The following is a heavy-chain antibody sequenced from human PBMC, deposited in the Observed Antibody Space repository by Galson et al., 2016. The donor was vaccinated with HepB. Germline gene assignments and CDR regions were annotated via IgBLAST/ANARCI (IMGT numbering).Heavy chain of an antibody. Sequence: ETLSLTCTVSGDSIRNVGRHWGWFRQSPGKGLEYIGSIHSSGTSYYNPSLTSRVTVSADMSRNQFFLSLTSVTAADTAIYYCVRLGTAAAVTNRRGSVYWSQGTRVTVSS. D-gene: IGHD6-13*01. CDR1: GDSIRNVGRH. CDR2: IHSSGTS. CDR3: VRLGTAAAVTNRRGSVY. J-gene: IGHJ4*02. V-gene: IGHV4-39*01.